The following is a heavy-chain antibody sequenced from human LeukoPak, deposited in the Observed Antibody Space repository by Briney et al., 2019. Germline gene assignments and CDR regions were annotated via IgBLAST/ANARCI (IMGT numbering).Heavy chain of an antibody. V-gene: IGHV3-33*06. CDR1: GFTFSSYG. J-gene: IGHJ3*02. CDR2: IWYDGSNT. D-gene: IGHD5-24*01. Sequence: PGGSLRLSCAASGFTFSSYGMHWVRQAPGKGLEWVAVIWYDGSNTYYADSVKGRFTISRDNSKKTLYLQMNSLRAEDTAVYYCAKDTRWQVRALDIWGQGTMVTVSS. CDR3: AKDTRWQVRALDI.